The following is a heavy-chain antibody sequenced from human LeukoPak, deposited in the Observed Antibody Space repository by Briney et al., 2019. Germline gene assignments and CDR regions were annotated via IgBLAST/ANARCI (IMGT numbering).Heavy chain of an antibody. V-gene: IGHV3-23*01. CDR2: ISGSGDST. CDR3: AKAYWDTFGWYYFDY. J-gene: IGHJ4*02. D-gene: IGHD3-16*01. CDR1: GLSFSSHA. Sequence: GGSLRLSCAASGLSFSSHAMNWVRQAPGKGLQWVSGISGSGDSTYYTDSVKGPFPISRHNSKSTVYLQMNRLRPEDTAVYYCAKAYWDTFGWYYFDYWGQGTLVTVSS.